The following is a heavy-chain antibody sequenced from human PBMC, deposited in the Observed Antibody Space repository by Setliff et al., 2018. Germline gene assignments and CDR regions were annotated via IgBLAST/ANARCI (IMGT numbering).Heavy chain of an antibody. CDR3: ARHKSNGSGSYPSLYMDV. V-gene: IGHV4-39*01. CDR2: IYYSGST. D-gene: IGHD3-10*01. J-gene: IGHJ6*03. Sequence: SETLSLTCRVSGGSISSGNYYWGLIRQPPGKGLEWVATIYYSGSTYSNPSLKSRLIISVDAPENQFSVKLSSVTAADTAVYYCARHKSNGSGSYPSLYMDVWGKGIMVTVSS. CDR1: GGSISSGNYY.